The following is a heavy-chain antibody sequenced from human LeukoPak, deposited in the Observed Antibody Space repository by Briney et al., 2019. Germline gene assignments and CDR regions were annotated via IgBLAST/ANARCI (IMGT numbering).Heavy chain of an antibody. CDR2: INPNSGGT. CDR1: GYTFTGYY. Sequence: GASVKVSCKASGYTFTGYYMHWVRQAPGQGLEWMGSINPNSGGTNYAQKFQGRVTMTRDTSISTAYMELSRLRSDDTAVYYCASRRSSSWSPFDPWGQGTLVTVSS. D-gene: IGHD6-13*01. V-gene: IGHV1-2*02. CDR3: ASRRSSSWSPFDP. J-gene: IGHJ5*02.